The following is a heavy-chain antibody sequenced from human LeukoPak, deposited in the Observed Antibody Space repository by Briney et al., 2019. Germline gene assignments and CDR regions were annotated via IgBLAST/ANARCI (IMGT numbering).Heavy chain of an antibody. D-gene: IGHD3-10*01. CDR3: ARDSRGTTRPFDY. V-gene: IGHV3-9*01. Sequence: GGTLRLSCAASGFTFDDYAMHWVRQAPGKGLEWVSGISWNSGSIGYADSVKGRFTISRDNANNSLYLQMTSLSAADTAVYYCARDSRGTTRPFDYWGLGTLVTVSS. CDR1: GFTFDDYA. J-gene: IGHJ4*02. CDR2: ISWNSGSI.